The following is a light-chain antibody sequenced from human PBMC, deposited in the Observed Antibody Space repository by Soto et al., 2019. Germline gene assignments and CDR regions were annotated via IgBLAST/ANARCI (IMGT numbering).Light chain of an antibody. V-gene: IGKV3-20*01. J-gene: IGKJ1*01. CDR2: GAS. CDR1: QSVSSSY. CDR3: QQYGSSPPWT. Sequence: EIVLTQSPGTLSLSPGDRATLSCRASQSVSSSYLAWYQQNPGQAPRLLIYGASSRATGIPDRFSGGGSGTDFTLTISRLEPEDFAVYYCQQYGSSPPWTFGQGTKVEIK.